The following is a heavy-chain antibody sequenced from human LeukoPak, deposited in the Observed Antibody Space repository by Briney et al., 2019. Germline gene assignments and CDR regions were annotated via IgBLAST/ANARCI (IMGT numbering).Heavy chain of an antibody. CDR2: IYHSGST. V-gene: IGHV4-59*08. Sequence: SETLSLTCTVSGGSISRYYWSWIRQPPGKGLEFIGYIYHSGSTYYNPSLKSRVTISVDTSKNQFSLRLSSVTAADTAVYYCASCGYSSGWYYFDYWGQGTLVTVSS. J-gene: IGHJ4*02. D-gene: IGHD6-19*01. CDR3: ASCGYSSGWYYFDY. CDR1: GGSISRYY.